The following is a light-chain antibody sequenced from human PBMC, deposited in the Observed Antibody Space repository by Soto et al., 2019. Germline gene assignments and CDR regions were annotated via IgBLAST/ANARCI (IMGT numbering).Light chain of an antibody. J-gene: IGKJ4*01. CDR2: AAS. CDR1: QYIGRY. Sequence: DIQMTQSPSSLSASVGDRVTITCRAGQYIGRYLNWYQQKPGKAPKLLIYAASSLHSGVPSRFSGSGSGTDFTLTISSLQPEDFATYSCQLTYRTPLTFGGGTKVDIK. V-gene: IGKV1-39*01. CDR3: QLTYRTPLT.